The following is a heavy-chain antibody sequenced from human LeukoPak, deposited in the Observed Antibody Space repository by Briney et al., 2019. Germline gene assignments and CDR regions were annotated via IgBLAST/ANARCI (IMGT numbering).Heavy chain of an antibody. J-gene: IGHJ4*02. V-gene: IGHV5-51*01. CDR1: GYGFTSYW. Sequence: GASLKISCKGSGYGFTSYWIGWVRRMPGKGVEWMGIIYPGDSDTRYSPSFQGQVTISADKSISTAYLQWSSLKASDTAMYYCARRSYSSSWYYFDYWGQGTLVTVSS. D-gene: IGHD6-13*01. CDR2: IYPGDSDT. CDR3: ARRSYSSSWYYFDY.